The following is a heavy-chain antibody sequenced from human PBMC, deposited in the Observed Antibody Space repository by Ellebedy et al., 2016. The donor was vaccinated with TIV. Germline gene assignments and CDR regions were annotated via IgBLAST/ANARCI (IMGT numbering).Heavy chain of an antibody. CDR3: AKTKYYDFWSGYYFYYYYGMDV. CDR1: EFTFSSYA. V-gene: IGHV3-23*01. CDR2: VSGSGVTT. J-gene: IGHJ6*02. D-gene: IGHD3-3*01. Sequence: GGSLRLSXAASEFTFSSYAMSWVRQAPGKGLEWVSAVSGSGVTTYYADSVKGRFTISRDNSKSTLYLQMNSLRAEDTAVYYCAKTKYYDFWSGYYFYYYYGMDVWGQGTTVTVSS.